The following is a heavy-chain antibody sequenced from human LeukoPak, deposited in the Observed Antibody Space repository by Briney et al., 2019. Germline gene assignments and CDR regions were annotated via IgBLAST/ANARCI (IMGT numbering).Heavy chain of an antibody. Sequence: ASVKVSCKASGYTFTGYYMHWVRQAPGQGLEWMGWINLNSGGTNYAQKFQGRVTMTRDTSISTAYMELSRLRSDDTAVYYCAWREVSSGSYYAPWGQGTLVTVSS. D-gene: IGHD1-26*01. CDR1: GYTFTGYY. CDR3: AWREVSSGSYYAP. V-gene: IGHV1-2*02. J-gene: IGHJ5*02. CDR2: INLNSGGT.